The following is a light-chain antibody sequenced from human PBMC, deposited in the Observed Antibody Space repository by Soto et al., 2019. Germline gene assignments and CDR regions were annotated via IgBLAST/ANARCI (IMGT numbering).Light chain of an antibody. V-gene: IGLV2-14*01. Sequence: QSALTQPASVSGSPGQSITISCTGTITDIGAYNYVSWYQQHPGKAPKLLIYGVSSRPSGVSNRFSGSKSGNAAYLTISGLQAEDEAEYYCSSYTSSITPYVFGTGTKVTVL. CDR3: SSYTSSITPYV. CDR2: GVS. J-gene: IGLJ1*01. CDR1: ITDIGAYNY.